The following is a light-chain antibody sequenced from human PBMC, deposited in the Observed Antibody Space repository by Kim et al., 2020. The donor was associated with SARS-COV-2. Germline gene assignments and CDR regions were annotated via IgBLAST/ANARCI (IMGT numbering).Light chain of an antibody. CDR1: TSNIGSNY. Sequence: QSVLTQPPSVSGTPGQTVSISCSGGTSNIGSNYVYWYQHLPGTAPKLLIYRNDQRASGVPDRFSDSKSGTSASLAISGLRSEEEADYFCAAWDDSLSVVLFGGGTQLTVL. CDR2: RND. V-gene: IGLV1-47*01. J-gene: IGLJ3*02. CDR3: AAWDDSLSVVL.